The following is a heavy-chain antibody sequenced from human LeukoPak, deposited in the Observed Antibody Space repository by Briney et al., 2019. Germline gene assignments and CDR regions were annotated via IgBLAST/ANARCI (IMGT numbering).Heavy chain of an antibody. CDR1: GGTFSSYA. D-gene: IGHD3-22*01. V-gene: IGHV1-69*06. CDR2: IIPIFGTA. J-gene: IGHJ4*02. Sequence: ASVKVSCKASGGTFSSYAISWVRQAPGQGLEWMGGIIPIFGTANYAQKFQGRVTITADKSTSTAYMELSSLRSEDTAVYYCARDGGVTYYSDSSGYFLFGGQGTLVTVSS. CDR3: ARDGGVTYYSDSSGYFLF.